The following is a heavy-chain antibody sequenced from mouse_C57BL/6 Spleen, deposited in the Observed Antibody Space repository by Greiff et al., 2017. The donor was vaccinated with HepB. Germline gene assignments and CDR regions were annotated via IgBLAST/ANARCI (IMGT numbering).Heavy chain of an antibody. D-gene: IGHD1-1*01. J-gene: IGHJ4*01. V-gene: IGHV1-54*01. CDR1: GYAFTNYL. Sequence: QVQLQQSGAELVRPGTSVKVSCKASGYAFTNYLIEWVKQRPGQGLEWIGVINPGSGGTNYNEKFKGKATLTADKSSSTAYMQLSSLTSEDSAVYFCARVHGSSYVGAMDYWGQGTSVTVSS. CDR3: ARVHGSSYVGAMDY. CDR2: INPGSGGT.